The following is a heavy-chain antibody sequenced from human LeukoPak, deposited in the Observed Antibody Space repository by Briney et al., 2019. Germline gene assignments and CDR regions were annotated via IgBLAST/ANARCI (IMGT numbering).Heavy chain of an antibody. J-gene: IGHJ3*01. D-gene: IGHD3-22*01. V-gene: IGHV1-2*02. Sequence: GSSVKVSCKVSVYTFSDYYMHWVRQPPAQGHEWVGWINPNSGTSNYAQKFQDRVTMTTDTSTNTGYMELRSLRSDDTAIYYCARGYYYDSGSLTRALDFWGQGTMVTVSS. CDR3: ARGYYYDSGSLTRALDF. CDR1: VYTFSDYY. CDR2: INPNSGTS.